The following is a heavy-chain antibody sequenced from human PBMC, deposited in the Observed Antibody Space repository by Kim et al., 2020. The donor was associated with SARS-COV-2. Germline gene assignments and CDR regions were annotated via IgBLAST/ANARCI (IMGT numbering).Heavy chain of an antibody. V-gene: IGHV3-23*01. Sequence: YYADSVKGRFTISRDNSKNTLYLQMNSLRAEDTAVYYCAKGGGRTPLSPWGQGTLVTVSS. D-gene: IGHD1-1*01. CDR3: AKGGGRTPLSP. J-gene: IGHJ5*02.